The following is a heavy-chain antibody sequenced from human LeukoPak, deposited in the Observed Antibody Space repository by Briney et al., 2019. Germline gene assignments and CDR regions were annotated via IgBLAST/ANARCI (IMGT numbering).Heavy chain of an antibody. V-gene: IGHV3-23*01. J-gene: IGHJ6*02. CDR2: ISGSGGST. CDR1: GLTFSSYA. CDR3: AKEYGSGSYYFLRAFYGMDV. Sequence: GGSLRLSCAASGLTFSSYAMSWVRQAPGKGLEWVSAISGSGGSTYYADSVKGRFTISRDNSKNTLYLQMNSLRAEDTAVYYCAKEYGSGSYYFLRAFYGMDVWGQGTTVTVSS. D-gene: IGHD3-10*01.